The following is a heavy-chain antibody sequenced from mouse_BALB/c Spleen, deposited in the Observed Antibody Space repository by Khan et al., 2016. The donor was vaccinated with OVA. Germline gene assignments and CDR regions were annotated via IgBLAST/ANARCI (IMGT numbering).Heavy chain of an antibody. CDR1: GYTFTSYY. CDR3: TRSGYGSFAY. Sequence: QVQLQQSGAELVKPGASVRLSCKASGYTFTSYYLYWVKQRPGQGLEWIGDINPSNGDTNFNEKFKSKATLTVDKSSSTAYIHLNSLTSEDSAVYYCTRSGYGSFAYWVQGTLVTVSA. D-gene: IGHD2-2*01. J-gene: IGHJ3*01. V-gene: IGHV1-53*01. CDR2: INPSNGDT.